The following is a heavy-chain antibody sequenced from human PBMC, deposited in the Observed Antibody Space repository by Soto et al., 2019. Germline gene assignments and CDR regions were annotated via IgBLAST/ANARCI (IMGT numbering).Heavy chain of an antibody. CDR3: ARVRRDGYNSGPRDFYFDY. CDR1: GYTFTSYH. V-gene: IGHV1-46*03. CDR2: INPSGGST. D-gene: IGHD5-12*01. Sequence: QVQLVQSGAEVKKPGASVQVSCKASGYTFTSYHMHWVRQAPGQGLEWMGIINPSGGSTSYAQKFQGRVTMTRDTSTSTVYMDLRSLRSEDTAVYYCARVRRDGYNSGPRDFYFDYWGQGTLVTVSS. J-gene: IGHJ4*02.